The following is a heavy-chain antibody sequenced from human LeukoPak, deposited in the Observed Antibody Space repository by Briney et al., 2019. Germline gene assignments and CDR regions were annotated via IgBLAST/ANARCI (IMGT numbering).Heavy chain of an antibody. D-gene: IGHD3-16*01. Sequence: PGGSLRLSCAASGFTFSSCWMSWIRQPPGKGLEWIGEVNHSGGTNYNPSLKSRVTISVDKSKNQFSLKLTSVTAADTAVYYCARVRNYDRWGQGTLVTVSS. CDR2: VNHSGGT. J-gene: IGHJ4*02. V-gene: IGHV4-34*01. CDR1: GFTFSSCW. CDR3: ARVRNYDR.